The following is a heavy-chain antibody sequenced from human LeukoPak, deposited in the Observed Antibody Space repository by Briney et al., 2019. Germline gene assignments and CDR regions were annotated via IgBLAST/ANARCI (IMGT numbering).Heavy chain of an antibody. Sequence: ASVKVSCKASGGTLSSYAISWVRQAPGQGLEWMGRIIPILGIANYAQKFQGRVTITADKSTSTAYMELSSLRSEDTAVYYCARDYDYGDYPLAFDIWGQGTMVTVSS. CDR3: ARDYDYGDYPLAFDI. CDR1: GGTLSSYA. CDR2: IIPILGIA. D-gene: IGHD4-17*01. V-gene: IGHV1-69*04. J-gene: IGHJ3*02.